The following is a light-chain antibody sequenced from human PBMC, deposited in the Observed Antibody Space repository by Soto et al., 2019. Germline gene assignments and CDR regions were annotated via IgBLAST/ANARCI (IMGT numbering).Light chain of an antibody. V-gene: IGKV3D-7*01. J-gene: IGKJ1*01. Sequence: PVERVTRSCRASQSVSSNYLTWYQQKPGQAPRLLIYGASTRATGIPARFSGSGSGTDFTLTISSLQPEDFAVYYCQQDYNLPWTFGQGTKVDIK. CDR3: QQDYNLPWT. CDR2: GAS. CDR1: QSVSSNY.